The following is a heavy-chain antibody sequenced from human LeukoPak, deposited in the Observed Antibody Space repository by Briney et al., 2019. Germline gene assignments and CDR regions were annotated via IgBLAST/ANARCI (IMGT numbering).Heavy chain of an antibody. V-gene: IGHV3-21*01. D-gene: IGHD6-19*01. CDR3: ARAPVGSGWPFDY. CDR1: GFTFSSYS. Sequence: GGSLRLSCAASGFTFSSYSMNWVRQAPGKGLEWVSSISSSSSYIYYADSVKGRFTISRDNAKNSLYLQMNSLGAEDTAVYYCARAPVGSGWPFDYWGQGTLVTVSS. J-gene: IGHJ4*02. CDR2: ISSSSSYI.